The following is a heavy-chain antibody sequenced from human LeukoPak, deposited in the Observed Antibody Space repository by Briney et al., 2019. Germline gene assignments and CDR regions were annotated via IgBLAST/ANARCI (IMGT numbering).Heavy chain of an antibody. J-gene: IGHJ4*02. D-gene: IGHD3-10*01. V-gene: IGHV3-21*01. CDR1: GFTFSSYS. CDR3: AIRGSGSYGPFDY. Sequence: PGGSLRLSCAASGFTFSSYSMNWVRQAPGKGLEWVSSISSSSSYIYYADSVKGRFTISRDNDKNSLYLQMNSLRAEDTAVYYCAIRGSGSYGPFDYWGQGTLVTVSS. CDR2: ISSSSSYI.